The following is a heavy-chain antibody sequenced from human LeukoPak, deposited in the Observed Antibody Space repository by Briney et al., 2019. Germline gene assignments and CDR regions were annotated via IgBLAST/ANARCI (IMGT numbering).Heavy chain of an antibody. CDR3: ARAVRRVGAFYYYYYCMDV. J-gene: IGHJ6*03. D-gene: IGHD1-26*01. Sequence: PSETLSLTCTVSGGSISSYYWSWIRQPPGKGLEWIGYIYYSGSTNYNPSLKSRVTISVDTSKNQFSLKLSSVTAADTAVYYCARAVRRVGAFYYYYYCMDVWGKGTTVTVSS. CDR1: GGSISSYY. V-gene: IGHV4-59*01. CDR2: IYYSGST.